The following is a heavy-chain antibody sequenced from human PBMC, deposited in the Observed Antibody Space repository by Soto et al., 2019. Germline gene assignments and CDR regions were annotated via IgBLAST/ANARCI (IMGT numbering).Heavy chain of an antibody. CDR2: MNPNSGNT. Sequence: QVQLVQSGAEVKKPGASVKVSCKASGYTFTSYDINWVRQATGQGLEWMGWMNPNSGNTGYAQKFRGRVTMTRNTSISTAYMEPSSLRSEDPAVYYCARERTGTTSMDVWGQGTTVTVS. V-gene: IGHV1-8*01. CDR3: ARERTGTTSMDV. J-gene: IGHJ6*02. CDR1: GYTFTSYD. D-gene: IGHD1-1*01.